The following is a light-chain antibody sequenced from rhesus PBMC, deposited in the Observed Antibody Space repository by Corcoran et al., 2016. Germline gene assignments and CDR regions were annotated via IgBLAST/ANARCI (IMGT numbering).Light chain of an antibody. CDR1: QGITND. J-gene: IGKJ2*01. CDR2: EAS. CDR3: PHYYSTPYS. V-gene: IGKV1S17*01. Sequence: DIQMTQSPSSLSASVGDRVTITCRASQGITNDLAWYQQKPGEIPKLLIYEASSLQSGIPSRFSGSGSGTDFTLTISSLQSEDFATYYCPHYYSTPYSFGQGTKVEIK.